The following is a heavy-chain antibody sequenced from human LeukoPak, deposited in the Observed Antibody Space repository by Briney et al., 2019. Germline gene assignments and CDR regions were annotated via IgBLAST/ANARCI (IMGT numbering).Heavy chain of an antibody. D-gene: IGHD5-18*01. V-gene: IGHV3-30-3*01. CDR2: ISYDGSNK. Sequence: GRSLRLSCAASGFTFSSYAMHWVRQAPGKGLEWVAVISYDGSNKYYADSVKGRFTISRDNSKNTLYLQVNSLRAEDTAVYYCARDPTAMETGPFDYWGQGTLVTVSS. CDR3: ARDPTAMETGPFDY. J-gene: IGHJ4*02. CDR1: GFTFSSYA.